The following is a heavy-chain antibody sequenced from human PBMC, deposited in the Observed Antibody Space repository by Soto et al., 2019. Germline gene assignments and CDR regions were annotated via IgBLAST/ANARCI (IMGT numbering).Heavy chain of an antibody. CDR3: ARIRGNPEYSRSQRTYYYFYD. V-gene: IGHV2-70*01. J-gene: IGHJ4*02. D-gene: IGHD6-6*01. CDR2: IDWDDDK. CDR1: GFSLSTSGMC. Sequence: SGPTLLNPTQTLTLTCTFSGFSLSTSGMCVSWIRQPPGKALEWLALIDWDDDKYYSTSLKTRLTISKDTSKNQVVLTMTNMDHVDTATYYCARIRGNPEYSRSQRTYYYFYDWGQGNLV.